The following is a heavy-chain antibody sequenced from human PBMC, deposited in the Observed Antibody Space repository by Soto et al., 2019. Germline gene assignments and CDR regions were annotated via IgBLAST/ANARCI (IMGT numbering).Heavy chain of an antibody. Sequence: EVQLVESGGGLVQPGRSLRLSCAASGFTFDDYAMHWVRQAPGKGLEWVSGISWNSGSMGYADSVKGRFTMSRDNAKNSLYLQMNSLRAEDTALYYCAKDKGAYTGYNWNYDYWGQGTLVTVSS. CDR3: AKDKGAYTGYNWNYDY. D-gene: IGHD1-7*01. J-gene: IGHJ4*02. V-gene: IGHV3-9*01. CDR1: GFTFDDYA. CDR2: ISWNSGSM.